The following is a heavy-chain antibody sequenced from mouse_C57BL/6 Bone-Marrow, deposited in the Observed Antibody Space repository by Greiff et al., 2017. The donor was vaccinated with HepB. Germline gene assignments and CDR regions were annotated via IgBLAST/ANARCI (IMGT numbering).Heavy chain of an antibody. J-gene: IGHJ4*01. CDR1: GFTFSSYA. CDR3: ARGEDDYGGDY. Sequence: DVMLVESGGGLVKPGGSLKLSCAASGFTFSSYAMSWVRQTPEKRLEWVATISDGGSYTYYPDNVKGRFTISRDNAKNNLYLQMSRLKSEDTAMYYCARGEDDYGGDYWGQGTSVTVSS. CDR2: ISDGGSYT. D-gene: IGHD2-4*01. V-gene: IGHV5-4*03.